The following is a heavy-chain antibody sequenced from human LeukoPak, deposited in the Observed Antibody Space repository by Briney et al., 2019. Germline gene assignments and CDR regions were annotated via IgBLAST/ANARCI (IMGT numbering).Heavy chain of an antibody. CDR2: ISGSGGST. V-gene: IGHV3-23*01. CDR1: GFTFSSYA. Sequence: GGSLRLSCAASGFTFSSYAMSWVRQAPGKGLEWVSAISGSGGSTYYADSVKGRFTISRDNSKNTLYLQMNSLRAEDTAVYYCAKDQGRSSWYRLDYYYYGMDVWGQGTTVTVSS. D-gene: IGHD6-13*01. J-gene: IGHJ6*02. CDR3: AKDQGRSSWYRLDYYYYGMDV.